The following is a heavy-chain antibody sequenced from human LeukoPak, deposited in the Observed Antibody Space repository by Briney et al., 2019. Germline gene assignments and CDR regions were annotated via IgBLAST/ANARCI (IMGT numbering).Heavy chain of an antibody. J-gene: IGHJ1*01. Sequence: PSETLSLTCTVSGGSISSYYWSWIRQPPGKGLEWIGYIYYSGSTNYNPSLKSRVTISVDTSKNQFSLKLSSVTAADTAVYYCARGRSGPNFQHWGQGTLVTVSS. V-gene: IGHV4-59*12. CDR2: IYYSGST. CDR1: GGSISSYY. D-gene: IGHD2-15*01. CDR3: ARGRSGPNFQH.